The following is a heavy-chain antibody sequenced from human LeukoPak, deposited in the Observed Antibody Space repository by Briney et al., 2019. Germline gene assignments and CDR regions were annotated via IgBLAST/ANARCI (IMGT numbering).Heavy chain of an antibody. V-gene: IGHV1-24*01. CDR2: FDPEDGET. Sequence: GASVKVSCKVSGYTLTELSMHWVRQAPGKGLEWMGGFDPEDGETIYAQKFQGRVTMTEDTSTDTAYMELSSLRSEDTAVYYCATGVITFGGVIETDNWGQGTLVTVSS. CDR3: ATGVITFGGVIETDN. J-gene: IGHJ4*02. D-gene: IGHD3-16*02. CDR1: GYTLTELS.